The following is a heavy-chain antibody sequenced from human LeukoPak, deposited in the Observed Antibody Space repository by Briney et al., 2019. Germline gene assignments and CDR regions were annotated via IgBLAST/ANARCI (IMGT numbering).Heavy chain of an antibody. Sequence: ASVKVSCKASGYTFTSYGISWVRQAPGQGLEWMGWISAYNGNTNYAQKLQGRVTMTTDTSTSTAYMELSSLRSEDTAVYYCARRCSSTSCLSPGPDDAFDIWGQGTMVTVSS. D-gene: IGHD2-2*01. CDR2: ISAYNGNT. CDR1: GYTFTSYG. J-gene: IGHJ3*02. V-gene: IGHV1-18*01. CDR3: ARRCSSTSCLSPGPDDAFDI.